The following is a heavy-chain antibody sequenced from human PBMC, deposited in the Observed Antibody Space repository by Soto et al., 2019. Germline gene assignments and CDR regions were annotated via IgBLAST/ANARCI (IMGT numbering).Heavy chain of an antibody. Sequence: PGGSLRLSCAASGFTFSSYAMSWVRQAPGKGLEWVSAISGSGGSTYYADSVKGRFTISRDNSKNTLYLQMNSLRAEDTAVYYCAKVRRGYGAIHDAFDIWGQGTMVTVSS. V-gene: IGHV3-23*01. J-gene: IGHJ3*02. CDR1: GFTFSSYA. CDR3: AKVRRGYGAIHDAFDI. CDR2: ISGSGGST. D-gene: IGHD5-18*01.